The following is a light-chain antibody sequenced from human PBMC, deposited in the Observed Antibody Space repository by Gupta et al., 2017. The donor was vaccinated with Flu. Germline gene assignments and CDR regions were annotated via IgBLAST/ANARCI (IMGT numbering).Light chain of an antibody. Sequence: QSVLTQPPPVSQDPGQTVTISSTGSSSNIGAGYDVHWYQQLPGTAPKLLIYGNSNRPSGVPDRFSGSKSGTSASLAITGLQAEDEADYYCQSYDSSLSGYVFGTGTKVTVL. CDR3: QSYDSSLSGYV. CDR1: SSNIGAGYD. CDR2: GNS. J-gene: IGLJ1*01. V-gene: IGLV1-40*01.